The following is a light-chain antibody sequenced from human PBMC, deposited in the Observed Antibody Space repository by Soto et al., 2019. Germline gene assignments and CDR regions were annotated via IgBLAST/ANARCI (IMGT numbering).Light chain of an antibody. J-gene: IGLJ1*01. CDR2: DVR. Sequence: QSALTQPASVSGSPGQSITISCTGTSSDVGGYNYVSWYQQHPGKAPTLMSYDVRNRPSGVSNRFSGSKSVNTASLTISGLQAEDEADYYCSSYTTISTYVFGTGTKVTVL. V-gene: IGLV2-14*01. CDR3: SSYTTISTYV. CDR1: SSDVGGYNY.